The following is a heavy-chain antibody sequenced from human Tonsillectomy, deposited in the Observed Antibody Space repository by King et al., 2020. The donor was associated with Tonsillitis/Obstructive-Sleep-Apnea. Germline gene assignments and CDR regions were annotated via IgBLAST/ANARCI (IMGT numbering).Heavy chain of an antibody. J-gene: IGHJ6*02. CDR1: GFTFSSYA. CDR3: ATSLHWCSSTSCRDPYFYYYAMDV. D-gene: IGHD2-2*01. Sequence: VQLVESGGGLVQPGGSLRLSCAASGFTFSSYAMTWVRQAPGKGLEGVSTINNSGGSTYYADSVKGRFTISRDKSKNTLYLQMNSLRAEDTAVYYCATSLHWCSSTSCRDPYFYYYAMDVWGQGTTVTVSS. CDR2: INNSGGST. V-gene: IGHV3-23*04.